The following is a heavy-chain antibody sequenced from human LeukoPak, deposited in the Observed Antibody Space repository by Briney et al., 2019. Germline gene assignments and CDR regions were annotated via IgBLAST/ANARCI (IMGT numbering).Heavy chain of an antibody. CDR1: GGSISSYY. J-gene: IGHJ4*02. CDR3: ARDFTYDFWSGYGY. D-gene: IGHD3-3*01. CDR2: IYYSGST. Sequence: PSVTLSLTCTVSGGSISSYYWSWIRQPPGKGLEWIGYIYYSGSTNYNPSLKSRVTISVDTSKNQFSLKLTSVTAADTAVYYCARDFTYDFWSGYGYWGQGTLVTVSS. V-gene: IGHV4-59*01.